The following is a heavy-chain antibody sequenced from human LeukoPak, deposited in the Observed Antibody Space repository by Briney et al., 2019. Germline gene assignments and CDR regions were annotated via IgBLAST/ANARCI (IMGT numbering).Heavy chain of an antibody. V-gene: IGHV1-18*04. D-gene: IGHD1-26*01. CDR2: ISAYNGET. CDR1: GYTLSSYG. CDR3: ARDVQLNSGSYGGY. J-gene: IGHJ4*02. Sequence: GASVKVSCKASGYTLSSYGISWVRQAPGQGLEWLGWISAYNGETNYAQRLQGRVTMTTDTSTRTAHMELRSLRSDDTAVYYCARDVQLNSGSYGGYWGQGTLVTVSS.